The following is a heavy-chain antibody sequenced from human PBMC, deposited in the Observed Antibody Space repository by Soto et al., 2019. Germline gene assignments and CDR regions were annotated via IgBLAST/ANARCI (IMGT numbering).Heavy chain of an antibody. CDR3: ARPSISRYGSGYAFDI. J-gene: IGHJ3*02. Sequence: SETLSLTCTVSGXSISSGGYYWSWIRQHPGKGLEWIGYIYYSGSTYYNPSLKSRVTISVDTSKNQFSLKLSSVTAADTAVYYCARPSISRYGSGYAFDIWGQGTMVTVSS. V-gene: IGHV4-31*03. CDR2: IYYSGST. D-gene: IGHD3-10*01. CDR1: GXSISSGGYY.